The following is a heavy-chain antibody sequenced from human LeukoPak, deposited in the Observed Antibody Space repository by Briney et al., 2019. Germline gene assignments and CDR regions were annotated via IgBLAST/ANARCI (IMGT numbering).Heavy chain of an antibody. CDR1: GGSFSGYY. CDR2: INHSGST. Sequence: SETLSLTCAVYGGSFSGYYWSWIRQPPGKGLEWIGEINHSGSTNYNPSLKSRVTISVDTSKNQFSLKVISVTAADAAVYYCARGPSSSWYLVEYWGQGTLVTVSS. CDR3: ARGPSSSWYLVEY. D-gene: IGHD6-13*01. V-gene: IGHV4-34*01. J-gene: IGHJ4*02.